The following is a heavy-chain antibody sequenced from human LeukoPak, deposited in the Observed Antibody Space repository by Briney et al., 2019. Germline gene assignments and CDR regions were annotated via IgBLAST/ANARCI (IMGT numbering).Heavy chain of an antibody. CDR3: ARAPHFFDTSGSRYYFDY. CDR1: GGSISNNF. V-gene: IGHV4-4*07. D-gene: IGHD3-22*01. Sequence: SETLSLTCTVSGGSISNNFWTWIRQPAGKGLEWIGRIYSGGTTNYNPSLKSRVTMSIDTSTNHFSLKLTSVTAADTAVYYCARAPHFFDTSGSRYYFDYWGQGALVTVSS. J-gene: IGHJ4*02. CDR2: IYSGGTT.